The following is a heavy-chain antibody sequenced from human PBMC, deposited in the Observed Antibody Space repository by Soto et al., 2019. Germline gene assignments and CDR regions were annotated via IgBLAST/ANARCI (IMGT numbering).Heavy chain of an antibody. D-gene: IGHD4-17*01. Sequence: SVKVSCKASGGTFSSYAISWVRQAPGQGLEWMGGIIPIFGTANYAQKFQGRVTITADESTSTAYTELSSLRSEDTAVYYCARDPLNNDYGDYVLEWGQGTLVTVSS. CDR1: GGTFSSYA. V-gene: IGHV1-69*13. J-gene: IGHJ4*02. CDR3: ARDPLNNDYGDYVLE. CDR2: IIPIFGTA.